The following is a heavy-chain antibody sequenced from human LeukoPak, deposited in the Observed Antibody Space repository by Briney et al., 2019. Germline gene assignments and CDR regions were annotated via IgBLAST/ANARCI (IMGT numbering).Heavy chain of an antibody. CDR3: ARVGYYYDSSGPYYFDY. J-gene: IGHJ4*02. Sequence: SETLSLTCTVSGGSISSGSYYWSWIRQPAGKGLEWIGRIYTSGSTNYNPSLKSRVTISVDTSKNQFSLKLSSVTAADTAVYYCARVGYYYDSSGPYYFDYWGQGTLVTVSS. CDR2: IYTSGST. CDR1: GGSISSGSYY. D-gene: IGHD3-22*01. V-gene: IGHV4-61*02.